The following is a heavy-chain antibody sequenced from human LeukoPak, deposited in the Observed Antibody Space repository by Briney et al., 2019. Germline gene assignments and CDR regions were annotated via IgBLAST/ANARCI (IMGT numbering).Heavy chain of an antibody. CDR3: ARRWGDSSWYAVMDYFDY. Sequence: SETLSLTCAVYGGSFSGYYWSWIRQPPGTGLEWIGEINHSGSTNYNPSLKSRVTISVDTSKNQFSLRLSSVTAADTAVYYCARRWGDSSWYAVMDYFDYWGQGTLVTVSS. V-gene: IGHV4-34*01. D-gene: IGHD6-13*01. CDR2: INHSGST. CDR1: GGSFSGYY. J-gene: IGHJ4*02.